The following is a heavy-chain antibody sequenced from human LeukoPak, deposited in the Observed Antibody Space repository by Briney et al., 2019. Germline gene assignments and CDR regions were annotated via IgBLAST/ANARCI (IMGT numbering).Heavy chain of an antibody. CDR1: GYTFTGYY. CDR2: INPHSGDT. CDR3: ARVYGIVGATKARYYFDY. D-gene: IGHD1-26*01. J-gene: IGHJ4*02. Sequence: ASVKVSCKASGYTFTGYYVHWVRQAPGQGLEWMGWINPHSGDTSYAQNFQGRVTMTRDTSISTVYMELSRLRSDDTAVYYCARVYGIVGATKARYYFDYWGQGTLVTVSS. V-gene: IGHV1-2*02.